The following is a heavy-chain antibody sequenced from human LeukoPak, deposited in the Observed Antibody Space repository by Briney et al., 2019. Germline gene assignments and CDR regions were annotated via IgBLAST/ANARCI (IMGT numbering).Heavy chain of an antibody. CDR2: IRYDGSNK. CDR3: ANLWYDYVWGSYRSPFDY. D-gene: IGHD3-16*02. V-gene: IGHV3-30*02. CDR1: GFTFSSYG. Sequence: GGSLRLSCAASGFTFSSYGMHWVRQAPGKGLEWVAFIRYDGSNKYYADSVKGRFTISRDNSKNTLYLQMNSLRAEDTAVYYCANLWYDYVWGSYRSPFDYWGQGTLVTVSS. J-gene: IGHJ4*02.